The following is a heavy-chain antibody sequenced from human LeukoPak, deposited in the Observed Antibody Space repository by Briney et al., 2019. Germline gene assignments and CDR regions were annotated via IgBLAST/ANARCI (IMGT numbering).Heavy chain of an antibody. CDR3: ARRKNAAIAMVRGVRGGLNWFDP. V-gene: IGHV4-34*12. J-gene: IGHJ5*02. Sequence: SETLSLTCAVYGGSFSGYYWTWIRQPPGKGLEWIGNIFYSGSTYYSPSLKSRVTISLDTSRNQFSLKLSSVTAADTAVYYCARRKNAAIAMVRGVRGGLNWFDPWGQGTLVTVSS. D-gene: IGHD3-10*01. CDR1: GGSFSGYY. CDR2: IFYSGST.